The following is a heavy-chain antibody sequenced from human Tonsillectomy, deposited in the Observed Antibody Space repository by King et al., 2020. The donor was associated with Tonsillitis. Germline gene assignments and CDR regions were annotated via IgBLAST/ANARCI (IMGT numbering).Heavy chain of an antibody. V-gene: IGHV3-21*01. D-gene: IGHD3-22*01. CDR3: AREWGYSAY. Sequence: VQLVESGGGLVKPGGSLRLSCAASGFTFSSYSMNWVRQAPGKGLEWVSSISSSSSYIYYADSVKGRFTISRDNAKNSLYLKMNRLTAEDTALYYCAREWGYSAYWGQGTLVTVSS. CDR1: GFTFSSYS. J-gene: IGHJ4*02. CDR2: ISSSSSYI.